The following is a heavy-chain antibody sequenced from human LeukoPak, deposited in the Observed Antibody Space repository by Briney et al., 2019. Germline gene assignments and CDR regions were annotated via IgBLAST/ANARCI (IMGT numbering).Heavy chain of an antibody. CDR2: IYYSGST. CDR3: ARVLVGEWLVDY. V-gene: IGHV4-59*01. CDR1: GGSISSYY. J-gene: IGHJ4*02. Sequence: SETPSLTCTVSGGSISSYYWSWIRQPPGKGLEWIGYIYYSGSTNYNPSLKSRVTISVDTSKNQFSLKLSSVTAADTAVYYCARVLVGEWLVDYWGQGTLVTVSS. D-gene: IGHD5-12*01.